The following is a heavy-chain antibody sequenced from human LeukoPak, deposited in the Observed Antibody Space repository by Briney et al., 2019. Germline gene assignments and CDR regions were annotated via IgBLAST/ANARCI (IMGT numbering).Heavy chain of an antibody. CDR2: IYYSGST. CDR1: GGSITSYY. J-gene: IGHJ4*02. CDR3: ARSRIQLWNSPFDY. V-gene: IGHV4-59*06. D-gene: IGHD5-18*01. Sequence: PSETLSLTCAVSGGSITSYYWNWIRQHPGKGLEWIGYIYYSGSTYYNPSLKSRVTISVDTSKNQFSLKLSSVTAADTAVCYCARSRIQLWNSPFDYWGQGTLVTVSS.